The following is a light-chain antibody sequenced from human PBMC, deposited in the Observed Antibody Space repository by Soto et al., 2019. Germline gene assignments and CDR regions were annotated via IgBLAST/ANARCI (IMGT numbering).Light chain of an antibody. V-gene: IGKV1-5*01. J-gene: IGKJ5*01. CDR1: QRLNND. Sequence: DIQMTQSPSTLSASVGDRVTSTCRASQRLNNDLAWYQQKPGKAPNLLIYDASTLERGVPSRFSGTGSGTEFTLAINSLQPDDFATYYCQQYHRSSITFGQGTRLEIK. CDR3: QQYHRSSIT. CDR2: DAS.